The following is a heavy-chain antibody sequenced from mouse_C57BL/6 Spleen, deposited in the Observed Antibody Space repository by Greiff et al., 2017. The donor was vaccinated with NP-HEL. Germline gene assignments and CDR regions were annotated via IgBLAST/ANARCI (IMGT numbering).Heavy chain of an antibody. CDR2: IDPSDSYT. V-gene: IGHV1-59*01. Sequence: QVQLQQPGAELVRPGTSVKLSCKASGYTFTSYWMHWVKQRPGQGLEWIGVIDPSDSYTNYNQKFKGKATLTVDTASSTAYMQLSSLTSEDSAVYYCEVYDGPFDYWGQGTTLTVSS. J-gene: IGHJ2*01. CDR1: GYTFTSYW. CDR3: EVYDGPFDY. D-gene: IGHD2-3*01.